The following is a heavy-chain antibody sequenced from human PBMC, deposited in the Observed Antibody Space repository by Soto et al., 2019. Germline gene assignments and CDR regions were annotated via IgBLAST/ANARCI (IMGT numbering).Heavy chain of an antibody. J-gene: IGHJ2*01. CDR1: GFTFSTFA. CDR3: ARGGAVASSWYFDL. V-gene: IGHV3-30-3*01. Sequence: QVPVVESGGGVVQPGRSLRLSCTASGFTFSTFAFHWVRQTPGKGLEWVTAISYNGINIYYADSVKGRFTISRDNYKNTIDLQMNSLRAEDTARYYCARGGAVASSWYFDLWGRGTLVTVSS. D-gene: IGHD6-19*01. CDR2: ISYNGINI.